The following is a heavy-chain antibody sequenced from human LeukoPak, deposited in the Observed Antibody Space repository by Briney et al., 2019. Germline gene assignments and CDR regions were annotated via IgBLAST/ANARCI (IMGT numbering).Heavy chain of an antibody. V-gene: IGHV4-59*12. CDR3: ARGLGVAAADS. J-gene: IGHJ4*02. D-gene: IGHD6-13*01. CDR1: GVSISTYY. Sequence: PSETLSLTCSVSGVSISTYYWSWIRQAPGKGLEWIGYIADSGSTNYNPSLKSRVNMSEDTSKNHFSLSLRSVTAADTAVYYCARGLGVAAADSWGQGILVTVSS. CDR2: IADSGST.